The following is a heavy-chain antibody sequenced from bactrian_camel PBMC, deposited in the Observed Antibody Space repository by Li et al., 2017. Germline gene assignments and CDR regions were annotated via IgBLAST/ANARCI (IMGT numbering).Heavy chain of an antibody. Sequence: VQLVESGGGLVQPGGSLGLSCAASGFTFSNYAMNWVRQAPGKGLEWQSAINSGGSITYYADSVKGRFTISRDNAKNTLYLQLNSLKTEDTAMYYCAAKSSGWAAMPTLSPSEYTFWGQGTQVTVS. J-gene: IGHJ4*01. D-gene: IGHD3*01. CDR1: GFTFSNYA. CDR3: AAKSSGWAAMPTLSPSEYTF. CDR2: INSGGSIT. V-gene: IGHV3S31*01.